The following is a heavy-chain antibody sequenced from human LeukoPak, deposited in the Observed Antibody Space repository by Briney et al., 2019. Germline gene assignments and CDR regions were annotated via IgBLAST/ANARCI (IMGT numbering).Heavy chain of an antibody. J-gene: IGHJ4*02. CDR3: ARLGAGPTYYDFWSGYSSFYFDY. CDR1: GGSITSSSYY. D-gene: IGHD3-3*01. V-gene: IGHV4-39*01. Sequence: KPSETLSLICTVSGGSITSSSYYWGWIRQPPGKGLEWIGTINYSGSTHTTPSLKSRVIISVDTSKNQFSLKLSSVTAADTAVYYCARLGAGPTYYDFWSGYSSFYFDYWGQGTLVTVSS. CDR2: INYSGST.